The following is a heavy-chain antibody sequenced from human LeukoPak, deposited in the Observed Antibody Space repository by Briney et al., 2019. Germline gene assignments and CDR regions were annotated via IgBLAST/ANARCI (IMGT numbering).Heavy chain of an antibody. CDR2: INHSGST. Sequence: SETLSLTCAVYGGSFSGYYWSWIRQPPGKGLEWIGEINHSGSTNYNPSLKSRVTISVDTSKNQFSLKLSSVTAADTAVYYCARQTAQYYDFWSGYYYWGQGTLVTVSS. V-gene: IGHV4-34*01. D-gene: IGHD3-3*01. J-gene: IGHJ4*02. CDR1: GGSFSGYY. CDR3: ARQTAQYYDFWSGYYY.